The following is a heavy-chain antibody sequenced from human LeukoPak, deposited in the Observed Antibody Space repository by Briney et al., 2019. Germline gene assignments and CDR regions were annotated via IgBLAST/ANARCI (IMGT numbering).Heavy chain of an antibody. J-gene: IGHJ6*02. CDR1: GFTFSSYS. V-gene: IGHV3-21*01. CDR2: ISSSSSYI. Sequence: GGSLRLSCAASGFTFSSYSMNWVRQAPGKGLEWGSSISSSSSYIYYADSVKGRFTISRDNAKNSLYLQMNSLRAEDTAVYYCARDLLVYIVVVTSGYGMDVWGQGTTVTVSS. D-gene: IGHD2-21*02. CDR3: ARDLLVYIVVVTSGYGMDV.